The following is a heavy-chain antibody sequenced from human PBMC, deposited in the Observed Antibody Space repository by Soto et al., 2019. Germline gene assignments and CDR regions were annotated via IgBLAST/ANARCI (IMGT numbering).Heavy chain of an antibody. J-gene: IGHJ6*04. V-gene: IGHV3-9*01. D-gene: IGHD4-17*01. Sequence: GGSLRLSCAASGFTFDDYAMHWVRQAPGKGLEWVSGISWNSGSIGYADSVKGRFTISRDNAKNSLYLQMNSLRAEDTALYYCAKDLTVTTRGELDVWGKGTTVTVSS. CDR3: AKDLTVTTRGELDV. CDR2: ISWNSGSI. CDR1: GFTFDDYA.